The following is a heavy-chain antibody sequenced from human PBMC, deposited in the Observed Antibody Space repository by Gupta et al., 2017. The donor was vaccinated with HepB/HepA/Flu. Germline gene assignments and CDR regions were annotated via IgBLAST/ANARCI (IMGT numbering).Heavy chain of an antibody. D-gene: IGHD6-6*01. Sequence: EVQLVESGGGVVQPGGSLRLSCAVSGLSFNDYAIHWVRQVPGKGLELVALINGESGSTFYADSVKGRFTVSRDNSKNFLYLQMNSLRTEDTALYYCTRDTSINLSVPMWANNWFDPWGQGTLVTVSS. V-gene: IGHV3-43*02. J-gene: IGHJ5*02. CDR3: TRDTSINLSVPMWANNWFDP. CDR2: INGESGST. CDR1: GLSFNDYA.